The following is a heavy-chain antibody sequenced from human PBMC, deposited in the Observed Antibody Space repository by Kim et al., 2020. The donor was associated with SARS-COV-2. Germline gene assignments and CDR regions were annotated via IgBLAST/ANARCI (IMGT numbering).Heavy chain of an antibody. J-gene: IGHJ6*01. CDR1: GFTFSNAW. Sequence: GGSLRLSCAASGFTFSNAWMSWVRQAPGKGLEWVGRIKSNTDGGTTDYAAPVKGRFTISRDDSKNTLYLQMNSLNTEDTAVYYCTTVWGYSYGYRYYYY. D-gene: IGHD5-18*01. CDR3: TTVWGYSYGYRYYYY. V-gene: IGHV3-15*01. CDR2: IKSNTDGGTT.